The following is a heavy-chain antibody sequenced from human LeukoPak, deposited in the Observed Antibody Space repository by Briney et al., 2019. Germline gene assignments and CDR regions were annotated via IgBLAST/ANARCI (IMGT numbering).Heavy chain of an antibody. V-gene: IGHV3-33*06. CDR3: AKDQGGYCSSFSCYSGDYGYFQH. J-gene: IGHJ1*01. CDR2: IWYDGSNK. D-gene: IGHD2-2*03. Sequence: PGRSLRLSCAASGFTFSSYGMHWVRQAPGKGLEWVAVIWYDGSNKYYADSVKGRFTISRDNSKNTLYLQMNSLRAEDTAVYYCAKDQGGYCSSFSCYSGDYGYFQHWGQGTLVTVSS. CDR1: GFTFSSYG.